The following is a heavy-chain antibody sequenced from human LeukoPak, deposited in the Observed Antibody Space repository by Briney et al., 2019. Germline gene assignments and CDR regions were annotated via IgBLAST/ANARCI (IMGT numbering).Heavy chain of an antibody. Sequence: GGSLRLSCAASGFTFSSYAMSWVRQAPGKGLEWVSAISGSGGSTYYADSVKGRFTISRDNPKNTLYLQMNSLRAEDTAVYYCAKDLESQGYCSSTSCYTYYYYGMDVWGQGTTVTVSS. J-gene: IGHJ6*02. CDR2: ISGSGGST. CDR1: GFTFSSYA. V-gene: IGHV3-23*01. CDR3: AKDLESQGYCSSTSCYTYYYYGMDV. D-gene: IGHD2-2*02.